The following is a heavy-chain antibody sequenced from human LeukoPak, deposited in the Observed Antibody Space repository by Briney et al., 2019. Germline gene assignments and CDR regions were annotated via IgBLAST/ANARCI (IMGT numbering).Heavy chain of an antibody. Sequence: SETLSLTCTVSGDSISDYYWSWIRQPAGKGLELIGRIYTDGITNYNPSLKSRVTTSVDTPKNQLYLRLSSVTAADTAVYYCARGVMTAIFAFDIWGQGTMVTVSS. D-gene: IGHD2-21*02. J-gene: IGHJ3*02. V-gene: IGHV4-4*07. CDR1: GDSISDYY. CDR3: ARGVMTAIFAFDI. CDR2: IYTDGIT.